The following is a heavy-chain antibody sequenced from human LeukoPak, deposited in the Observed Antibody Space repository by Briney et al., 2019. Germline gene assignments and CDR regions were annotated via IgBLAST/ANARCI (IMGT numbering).Heavy chain of an antibody. CDR3: ARDKVEMATIFYYYMDV. CDR1: GFTFNNYW. D-gene: IGHD5-24*01. J-gene: IGHJ6*03. CDR2: IKEDGSRK. Sequence: PGGSLRLSCAASGFTFNNYWMSWVRQAPGKGLEWLANIKEDGSRKYHVDSVKGRFTISRDNAKNSLFLQMNSLRAEDTAVYYCARDKVEMATIFYYYMDVWGKGTTVTVSS. V-gene: IGHV3-7*01.